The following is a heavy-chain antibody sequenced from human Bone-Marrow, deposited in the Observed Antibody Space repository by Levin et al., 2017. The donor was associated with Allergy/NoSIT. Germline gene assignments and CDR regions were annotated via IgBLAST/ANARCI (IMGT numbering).Heavy chain of an antibody. CDR1: HDALSSYY. J-gene: IGHJ2*01. D-gene: IGHD1-1*01. Sequence: NASETLSLTCTVPHDALSSYYWSWIRQPAGKGLEWIGRVYPSGSTNYNPSLKSRVSMSIDTSKNQFTLQLRSLTAADTAVYYCARDPGSDWYDRPFYWFFDLWGRGTQVTVSS. V-gene: IGHV4-4*07. CDR2: VYPSGST. CDR3: ARDPGSDWYDRPFYWFFDL.